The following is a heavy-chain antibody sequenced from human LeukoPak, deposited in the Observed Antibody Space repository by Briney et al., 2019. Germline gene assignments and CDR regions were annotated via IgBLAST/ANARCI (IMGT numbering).Heavy chain of an antibody. CDR2: IKQDGSEK. Sequence: GRSLRLSCVASGFSFSSYWMSWVRQAPGKGLEWVANIKQDGSEKYYVDSVKGRFTISRDNAKNSLYLQMNSLRAEDTAVYYCAREMYPFDYWGQGTLVTVSS. CDR1: GFSFSSYW. D-gene: IGHD2-8*01. J-gene: IGHJ4*02. CDR3: AREMYPFDY. V-gene: IGHV3-7*01.